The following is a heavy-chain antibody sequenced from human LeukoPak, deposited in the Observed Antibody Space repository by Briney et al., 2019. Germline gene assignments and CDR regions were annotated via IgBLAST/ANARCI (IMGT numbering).Heavy chain of an antibody. CDR3: ARDKYYYGSGSYDYYYGMDV. V-gene: IGHV4-4*02. Sequence: SETLSLTCAVSGGSISSSNWWSWVRQPPGKGLEWIGEIYHSGSTNYNPSLKSRVTISVDKSKNQFSLKLSSVTAADTAVYYCARDKYYYGSGSYDYYYGMDVWGQGTTVTVSS. CDR2: IYHSGST. CDR1: GGSISSSNW. J-gene: IGHJ6*02. D-gene: IGHD3-10*01.